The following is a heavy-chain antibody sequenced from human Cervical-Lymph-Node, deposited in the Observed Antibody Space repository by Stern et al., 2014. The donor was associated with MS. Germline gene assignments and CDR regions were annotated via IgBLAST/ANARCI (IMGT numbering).Heavy chain of an antibody. CDR3: ATHAPGVVPAALDY. V-gene: IGHV2-5*01. CDR1: GFSLNTRGVG. Sequence: QITLKESGPTLVKPTQTLTLTCNFSGFSLNTRGVGVGWIRQPPGKALEWLGFIYWYDSKRYSPSLKNRRTITKDASKNQVVLTMNNMDPVDTATFYCATHAPGVVPAALDYWGQGTLVTVSS. CDR2: IYWYDSK. J-gene: IGHJ4*02. D-gene: IGHD2-2*01.